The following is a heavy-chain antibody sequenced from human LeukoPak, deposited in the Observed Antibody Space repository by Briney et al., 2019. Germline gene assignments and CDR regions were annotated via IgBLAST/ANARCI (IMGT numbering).Heavy chain of an antibody. J-gene: IGHJ4*02. CDR3: ARDRVPYSSGPTSFDY. D-gene: IGHD6-19*01. CDR2: ISSNSSYI. V-gene: IGHV3-21*01. CDR1: GFSFSSYN. Sequence: GGSLRLSCAVSGFSFSSYNMHWVRQAPGKGLEWVSFISSNSSYIYYTDSVKGRFTISRDNAQNSLFLQMNSLRAEDTAVYYCARDRVPYSSGPTSFDYWGQGILVTVSS.